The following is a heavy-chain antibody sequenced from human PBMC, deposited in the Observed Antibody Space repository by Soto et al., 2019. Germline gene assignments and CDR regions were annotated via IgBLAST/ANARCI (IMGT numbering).Heavy chain of an antibody. D-gene: IGHD3-22*01. CDR3: STRAYDTNCYYRFDP. J-gene: IGHJ5*01. CDR2: INHSGRV. V-gene: IGHV4-34*01. Sequence: TLSLTCAVYGGSFSGHSWTWIRQSPGKGLEWIGDINHSGRVNYSPPLKSRVTISLDTSKNQFSLTLSAVTAADTAMYYCSTRAYDTNCYYRFDPWGQGTLVTVSS. CDR1: GGSFSGHS.